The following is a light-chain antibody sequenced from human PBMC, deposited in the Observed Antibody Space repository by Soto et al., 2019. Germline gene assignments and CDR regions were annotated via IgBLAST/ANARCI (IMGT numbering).Light chain of an antibody. V-gene: IGKV1-5*01. CDR2: AAS. CDR1: QGINSW. CDR3: QHYNSYSEA. J-gene: IGKJ1*01. Sequence: DIQMTQSPSTLSASAGDRVTITCRASQGINSWLAWYQQKPGKAPNLLIYAASSLQSGVPSRFSGSGSGTEFTLTISSLQPDDFATYYCQHYNSYSEAFGQGTKVDIK.